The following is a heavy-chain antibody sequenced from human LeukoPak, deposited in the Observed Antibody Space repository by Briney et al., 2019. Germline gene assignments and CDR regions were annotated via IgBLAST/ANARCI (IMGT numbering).Heavy chain of an antibody. D-gene: IGHD3-3*01. CDR1: GFTFSSYS. Sequence: PGGSLRLSCAASGFTFSSYSMNWVRQAPGEGLEWVSSISSSSSYIYYADSVKGRFTISRDIGKKSVYLQMTALRAADTAVYYCSRGSYDLWSGFSYWGQGTLVTVSS. CDR3: SRGSYDLWSGFSY. CDR2: ISSSSSYI. J-gene: IGHJ4*02. V-gene: IGHV3-21*01.